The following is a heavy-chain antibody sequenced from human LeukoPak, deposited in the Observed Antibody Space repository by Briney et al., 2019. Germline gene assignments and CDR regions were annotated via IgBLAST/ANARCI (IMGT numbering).Heavy chain of an antibody. V-gene: IGHV4-59*13. D-gene: IGHD3-22*01. CDR1: GVSISSYY. CDR3: VREITMAVVVD. CDR2: IYYSGST. Sequence: PSETLSLTCTVSGVSISSYYWGWIRQPPGKGLEWIGYIYYSGSTNYNPSLKSRVTISVDTSKNQFSLKLSSVTAADTAVYYCVREITMAVVVDRGQGTLVTVSS. J-gene: IGHJ4*02.